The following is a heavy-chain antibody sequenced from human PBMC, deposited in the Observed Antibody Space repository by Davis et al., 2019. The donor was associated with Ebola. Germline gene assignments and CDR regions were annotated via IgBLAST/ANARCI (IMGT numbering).Heavy chain of an antibody. D-gene: IGHD3-10*01. CDR3: ARDIGYSFGSGSYSKYDY. Sequence: ASVKVSCKVSGYTLTELSMHWVRQAPGKGLEWMGGFDPEQTETIYAQRFKGRVTMTEDTSTDTAYMELRSLRSDDTAVYYCARDIGYSFGSGSYSKYDYWGQGTLVNVSS. J-gene: IGHJ4*02. V-gene: IGHV1-24*01. CDR2: FDPEQTET. CDR1: GYTLTELS.